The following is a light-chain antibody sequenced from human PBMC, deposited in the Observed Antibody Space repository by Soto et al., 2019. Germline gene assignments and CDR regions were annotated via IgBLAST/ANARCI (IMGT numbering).Light chain of an antibody. V-gene: IGLV3-1*01. CDR2: QNS. CDR3: QAWDSGLYV. CDR1: KLGDKY. J-gene: IGLJ1*01. Sequence: SYELTQPPSVSVSPGQTATITCSGDKLGDKYASWYQQKPGQSPVLVIYQNSKRPSGIPERFSGSNSGNTATLTISGTQAMDEADYYCQAWDSGLYVFGTGTKLTVL.